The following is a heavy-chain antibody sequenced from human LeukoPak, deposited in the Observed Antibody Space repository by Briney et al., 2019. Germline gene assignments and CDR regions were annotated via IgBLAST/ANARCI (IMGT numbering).Heavy chain of an antibody. J-gene: IGHJ6*02. Sequence: ASVNVSCKASRGTFSSYAISWVGQAPGHGLEWMGRIIPILGIANYAQKFQRRVTITADKSTSTPYKELSSLKSEDTAVYYCARHYDSSGKRGTYYYYGMDVWGQGTTVTVSS. V-gene: IGHV1-69*04. CDR3: ARHYDSSGKRGTYYYYGMDV. CDR2: IIPILGIA. D-gene: IGHD3-22*01. CDR1: RGTFSSYA.